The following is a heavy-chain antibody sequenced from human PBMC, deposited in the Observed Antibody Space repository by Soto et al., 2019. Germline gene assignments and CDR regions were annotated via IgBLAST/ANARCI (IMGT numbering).Heavy chain of an antibody. CDR1: GLTFSSYS. D-gene: IGHD3-3*01. CDR2: ISSSSSYI. V-gene: IGHV3-21*01. J-gene: IGHJ3*02. CDR3: ARALPRTGFLEWFHDAFDI. Sequence: GSLRLSCAASGLTFSSYSMNWVRQAPGKGLEWVSSISSSSSYIYYADSVKGRFTISRDNAKNSLYLQMNSLRAEDTAVYYCARALPRTGFLEWFHDAFDIWGQGTMVTVSS.